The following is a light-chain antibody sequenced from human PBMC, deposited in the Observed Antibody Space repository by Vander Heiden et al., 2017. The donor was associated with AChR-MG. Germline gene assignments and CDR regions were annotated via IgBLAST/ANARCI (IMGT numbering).Light chain of an antibody. J-gene: IGLJ2*01. Sequence: QSALTQPASVSGSPGQSITISCTGTSSDVVSYNLVSWYQQYPGKAPKLMIYEVSKRPSGVSNRFSGSKSGNTASLTISGLQAEDEADYYCCSYAGSSTLVVFGGGTKLTVL. CDR3: CSYAGSSTLVV. CDR1: SSDVVSYNL. V-gene: IGLV2-23*02. CDR2: EVS.